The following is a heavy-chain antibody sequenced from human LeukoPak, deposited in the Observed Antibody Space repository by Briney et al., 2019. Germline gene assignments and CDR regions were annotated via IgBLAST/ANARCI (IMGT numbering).Heavy chain of an antibody. Sequence: ASVKVSCKASGGTFTSCAISWVRQAPGQGLEWMGRIIPILGIANYAQKFQGRVTITADKSTSTAYMELSSLRSEDTAVYYCARYGSGSYYNEGYFDYWGQGTLVTVSS. CDR2: IIPILGIA. CDR3: ARYGSGSYYNEGYFDY. V-gene: IGHV1-69*04. D-gene: IGHD3-10*01. CDR1: GGTFTSCA. J-gene: IGHJ4*02.